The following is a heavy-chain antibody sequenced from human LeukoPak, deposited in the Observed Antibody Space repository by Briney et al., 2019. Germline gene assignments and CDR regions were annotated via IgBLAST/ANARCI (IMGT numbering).Heavy chain of an antibody. J-gene: IGHJ4*02. Sequence: GASVKVSCKASGYTFTGYYMHWVRQAPGPGLEWMGWINPNSGGTNCAQKFQGWVTMTRDTSISTAYMELSRLRSDDTAVYYCARGGLLAYDILTGYSSPYYFDYWGQGTLVTVSS. V-gene: IGHV1-2*04. D-gene: IGHD3-9*01. CDR1: GYTFTGYY. CDR3: ARGGLLAYDILTGYSSPYYFDY. CDR2: INPNSGGT.